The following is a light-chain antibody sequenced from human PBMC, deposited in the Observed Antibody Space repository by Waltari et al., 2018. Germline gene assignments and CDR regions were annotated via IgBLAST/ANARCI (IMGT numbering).Light chain of an antibody. CDR1: SSNIGAGYD. J-gene: IGLJ2*01. CDR3: QSYDSSLSVV. CDR2: GNS. V-gene: IGLV1-40*01. Sequence: QSVLTQPPSVSGAPGQRVTIPCTGSSSNIGAGYDVFWYQHLPGTAPKLLIFGNSIRPSGVPDRFSGSKSGTSASLAIIGLQAEDEADYYCQSYDSSLSVVFGGGTKVTVL.